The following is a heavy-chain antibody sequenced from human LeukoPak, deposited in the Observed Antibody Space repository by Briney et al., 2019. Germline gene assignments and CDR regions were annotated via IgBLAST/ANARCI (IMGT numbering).Heavy chain of an antibody. CDR2: MSGDGRTI. V-gene: IGHV3-48*02. CDR3: ARENIVVVTAIRDAFDI. Sequence: GGSLRLSCTAPGFTFSNYVMNWVRQAPGKGLEWVSVMSGDGRTIYYADSVKGRFTISRDNAKNSLCLQMNSLRDEDTAVYYCARENIVVVTAIRDAFDIWGQGTMVTVSS. CDR1: GFTFSNYV. J-gene: IGHJ3*02. D-gene: IGHD2-21*02.